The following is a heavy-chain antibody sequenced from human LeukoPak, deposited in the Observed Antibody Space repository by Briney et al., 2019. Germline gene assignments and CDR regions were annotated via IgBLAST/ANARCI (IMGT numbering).Heavy chain of an antibody. D-gene: IGHD3-10*01. Sequence: PGGSLRLSCAASGFTCSSYSRNWVRQAPAKGLEWVSYLSGSRSTIYYADSVKGRFTISRDNAKNSLYLQMNSLRAEDTAVYYCAGSITMVRGVIITSTLHYYGMDVWGQGTTVTVSS. CDR1: GFTCSSYS. V-gene: IGHV3-48*01. J-gene: IGHJ6*02. CDR2: LSGSRSTI. CDR3: AGSITMVRGVIITSTLHYYGMDV.